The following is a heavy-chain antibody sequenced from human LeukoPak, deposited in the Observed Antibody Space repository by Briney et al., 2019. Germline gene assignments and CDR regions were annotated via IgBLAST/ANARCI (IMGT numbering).Heavy chain of an antibody. CDR1: GYTFSSYY. V-gene: IGHV1-46*01. D-gene: IGHD5-24*01. Sequence: ASVKVSCKASGYTFSSYYMYWVRQAPGQGLEWMGIINPSGTTGYAQKFQGRVTMTGDTSTSTAYMELSRLRSDDTAVYYCARGGRRDGYLYWGQGSLVTVSS. J-gene: IGHJ4*02. CDR2: INPSGTT. CDR3: ARGGRRDGYLY.